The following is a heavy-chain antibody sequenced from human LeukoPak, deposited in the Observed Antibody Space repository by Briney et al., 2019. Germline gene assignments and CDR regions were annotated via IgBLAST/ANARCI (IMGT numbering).Heavy chain of an antibody. D-gene: IGHD2-21*01. CDR3: ATDVIVVVPGPYYYGMDV. CDR1: GLTFSSYA. CDR2: ISYDGSNK. Sequence: PGGSLRLSCAASGLTFSSYAMHWVRQAPGKGLEWVAVISYDGSNKYYADSVKGRFTISRDNSKNTLYLQMNSLRSEDTAVYYCATDVIVVVPGPYYYGMDVWGQGTTVTVSS. J-gene: IGHJ6*02. V-gene: IGHV3-30-3*01.